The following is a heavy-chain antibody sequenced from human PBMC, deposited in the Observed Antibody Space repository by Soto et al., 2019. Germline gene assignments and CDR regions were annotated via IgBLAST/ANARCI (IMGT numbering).Heavy chain of an antibody. Sequence: SETLSLTCTVSGASISPYYWSWIRQPPGKELEWIGYIYYRGTTNYSPSLKSRVTMSVDTSKNQFSLQLTSVTAADTAVYYCVRYDSSGFFYTRFDSWGQGILVTVSS. CDR1: GASISPYY. D-gene: IGHD3-22*01. CDR2: IYYRGTT. V-gene: IGHV4-59*08. CDR3: VRYDSSGFFYTRFDS. J-gene: IGHJ4*02.